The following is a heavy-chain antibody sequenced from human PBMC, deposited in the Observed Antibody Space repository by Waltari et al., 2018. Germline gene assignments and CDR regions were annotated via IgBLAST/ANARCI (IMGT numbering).Heavy chain of an antibody. Sequence: QVQLQESGPGLVKPSETLSLTCPASGGSISSYFWNWIRQPAGKGLELIGRIHTSGSTNYNPSLKSRVTMSVDTSKNQFSLNLISVTAADTAVYYCARLFDFDVWGQGTAVTVSS. D-gene: IGHD3-9*01. CDR3: ARLFDFDV. J-gene: IGHJ6*02. CDR2: IHTSGST. CDR1: GGSISSYF. V-gene: IGHV4-4*07.